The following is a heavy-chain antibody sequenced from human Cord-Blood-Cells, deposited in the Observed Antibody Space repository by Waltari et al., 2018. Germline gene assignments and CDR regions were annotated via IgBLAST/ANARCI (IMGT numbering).Heavy chain of an antibody. V-gene: IGHV1-24*01. CDR2: FVPENGET. CDR3: ATGEKGRELLPADGFDP. D-gene: IGHD1-26*01. J-gene: IGHJ5*02. CDR1: GYTLTELS. Sequence: QVQLVQSGAEVKKPGASVKVSCKVSGYTLTELSMHWVRQAPGKGLEWMGGFVPENGETIYAQKCQGRVTMTEGTATDTAYMGLSSLRSEDTAVYYCATGEKGRELLPADGFDPWGQGILVTVSS.